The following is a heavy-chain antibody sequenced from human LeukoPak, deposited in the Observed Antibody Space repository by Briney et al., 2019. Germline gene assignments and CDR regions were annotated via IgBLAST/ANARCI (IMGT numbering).Heavy chain of an antibody. CDR2: INSKTDGGTT. CDR1: GFTFSNAW. J-gene: IGHJ4*02. CDR3: TTWAIPPALDF. D-gene: IGHD2-2*02. V-gene: IGHV3-15*01. Sequence: KPGGSLRLSCAASGFTFSNAWMSWVRQAPGKGLEWVGGINSKTDGGTTDYAAPVKGRFTISRDDSKNTLHLQMNSLKAEAAAVYCCTTWAIPPALDFWGQGTLATVS.